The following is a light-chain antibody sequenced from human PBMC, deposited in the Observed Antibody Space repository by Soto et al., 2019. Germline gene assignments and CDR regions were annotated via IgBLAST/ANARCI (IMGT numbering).Light chain of an antibody. CDR3: QQYDSYPRT. CDR1: QSISNW. CDR2: KAS. Sequence: DIQMTQSPSTLSAVVGDRVTITCRASQSISNWLAWYQQKPGKAPNLLIYKASSLESGVPSRFSGSGFGTEFTLTISRLQPDDLATYYCQQYDSYPRTFGQGTKVEIK. V-gene: IGKV1-5*03. J-gene: IGKJ1*01.